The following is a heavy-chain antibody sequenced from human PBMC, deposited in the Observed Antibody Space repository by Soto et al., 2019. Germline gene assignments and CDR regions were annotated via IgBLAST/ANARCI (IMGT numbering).Heavy chain of an antibody. Sequence: SETLSLTCTVSGGSISSGVYYWSWIRQHPGKGLEWIGYIYYSGSTYYNPSLKSRVTISVDTSKNQFSLKLSSVTAADTAVYYCARESYDSSGYYYNYWGQGTLVTVSS. D-gene: IGHD3-22*01. CDR3: ARESYDSSGYYYNY. CDR2: IYYSGST. CDR1: GGSISSGVYY. V-gene: IGHV4-31*03. J-gene: IGHJ4*02.